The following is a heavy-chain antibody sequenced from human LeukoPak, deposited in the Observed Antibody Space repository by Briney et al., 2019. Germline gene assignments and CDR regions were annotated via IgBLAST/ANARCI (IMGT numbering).Heavy chain of an antibody. CDR2: ISGSDSST. CDR3: ARGEYYYDGGY. CDR1: GFTFSRFT. J-gene: IGHJ4*02. Sequence: GGSLRLSCAASGFTFSRFTINWVRQAPGKGLEWVSGISGSDSSTYYADSVKGRFTISRDNAKNSLFLQMNSLRAEDTAVYYCARGEYYYDGGYWGQGTLVTVSS. D-gene: IGHD3-22*01. V-gene: IGHV3-23*01.